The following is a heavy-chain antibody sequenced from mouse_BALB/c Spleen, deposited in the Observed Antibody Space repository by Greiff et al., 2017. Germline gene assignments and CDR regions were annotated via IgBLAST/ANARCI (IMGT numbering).Heavy chain of an antibody. V-gene: IGHV5-6-5*01. Sequence: VKVVESGGGLVKPGGSLKLSCAASGFTFSSYAMSWVRQTPEKRLEWVASISSGGSTYYPDSVKGRFTISRDNARNILYLQMSSLRSEDTAMYYCARGIYGYGEDAMDYWGQGTSVTVAS. CDR2: ISSGGST. CDR3: ARGIYGYGEDAMDY. J-gene: IGHJ4*01. CDR1: GFTFSSYA. D-gene: IGHD2-2*01.